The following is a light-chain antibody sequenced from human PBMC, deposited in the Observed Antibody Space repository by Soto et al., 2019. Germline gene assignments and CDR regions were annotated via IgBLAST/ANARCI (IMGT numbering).Light chain of an antibody. CDR2: FDT. J-gene: IGLJ3*02. V-gene: IGLV3-21*04. CDR3: QVWDSSSDHRGV. CDR1: NMGSKS. Sequence: SYELTQPPSVSVAPGKTARITCGGNNMGSKSVHWYQQKPGQAPVLVIYFDTDRPSGIPERSSGSTSGNTATLTISRVEAGDEADYYCQVWDSSSDHRGVFGGGTKVTVL.